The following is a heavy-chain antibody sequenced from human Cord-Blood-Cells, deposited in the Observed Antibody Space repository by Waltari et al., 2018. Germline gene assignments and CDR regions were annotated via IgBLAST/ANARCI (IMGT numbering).Heavy chain of an antibody. CDR3: ASYYYYDSSGYYFDY. V-gene: IGHV4-34*01. Sequence: QVQLQQWGAGLLKPSETLSLTCAVYGGSFSGYYCSWIPQPPGKGLEWIGEINHSGSTNYNPSLKSRVTISVDTSKNQFSLKLSSVTAADTAVYYCASYYYYDSSGYYFDYWGQGTLVTVSS. CDR1: GGSFSGYY. CDR2: INHSGST. J-gene: IGHJ4*02. D-gene: IGHD3-22*01.